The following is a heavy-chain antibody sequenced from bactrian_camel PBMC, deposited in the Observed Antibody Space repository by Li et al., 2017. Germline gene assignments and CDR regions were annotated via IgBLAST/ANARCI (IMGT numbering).Heavy chain of an antibody. CDR1: GDIFSTSC. J-gene: IGHJ4*01. D-gene: IGHD1*01. Sequence: HVQLVESGGGSVQAGGSLKLSCAVSGDIFSTSCMGWFRQAPGQERQLVSFISSNGTTGYPESVKGRFTVPRDNANNTVNLMVNSLKPEDTAMYYCAANFGPYCSGPYLARRANFLGQGTQVTVS. CDR2: ISSNGTT. V-gene: IGHV3S53*01.